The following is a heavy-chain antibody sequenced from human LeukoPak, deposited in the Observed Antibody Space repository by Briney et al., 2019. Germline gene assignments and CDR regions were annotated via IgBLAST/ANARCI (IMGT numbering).Heavy chain of an antibody. J-gene: IGHJ4*02. V-gene: IGHV3-66*01. Sequence: GGSLRLSCAASEFSVGSNYMTWVRQAPGKGLEWVSLIYSGGSTYYADSVKGRFTISRDNSKNTLYLQMNSLRAEDTAVYYCAKEGGIYFDYWGQGTLVTVSS. D-gene: IGHD3-16*01. CDR1: EFSVGSNY. CDR3: AKEGGIYFDY. CDR2: IYSGGST.